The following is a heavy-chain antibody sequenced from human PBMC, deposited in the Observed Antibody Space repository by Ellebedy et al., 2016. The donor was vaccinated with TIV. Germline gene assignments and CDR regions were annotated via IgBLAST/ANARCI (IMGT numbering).Heavy chain of an antibody. CDR3: TRHDYGDYVKAFDI. D-gene: IGHD4-17*01. J-gene: IGHJ3*02. CDR1: GFTFSGSA. V-gene: IGHV3-73*01. Sequence: GESLKISCAASGFTFSGSAVHWVRQASGKGLEWVGRIRSKPNSYTTAYAASVKGRFTISRDDSKNTAYLHMDSLKTEDTAVYYCTRHDYGDYVKAFDIWGQGTMVTVSS. CDR2: IRSKPNSYTT.